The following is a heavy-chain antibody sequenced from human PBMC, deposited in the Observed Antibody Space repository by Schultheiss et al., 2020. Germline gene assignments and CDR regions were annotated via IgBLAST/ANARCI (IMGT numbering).Heavy chain of an antibody. CDR2: IYYSGST. D-gene: IGHD4-23*01. J-gene: IGHJ4*02. CDR1: GGSFSGYY. Sequence: GSLRLSCAVYGGSFSGYYWSWIRQPPGKGLEWIGSIYYSGSTYYNPSLKSRVTISVDTSKNQFSLKLSSVTAADTAVYYCAREAVVIDYWGQGTLVTVSS. CDR3: AREAVVIDY. V-gene: IGHV4-34*01.